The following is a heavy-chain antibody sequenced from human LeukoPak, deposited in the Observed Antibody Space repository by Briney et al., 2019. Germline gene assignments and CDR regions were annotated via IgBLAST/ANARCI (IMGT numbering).Heavy chain of an antibody. D-gene: IGHD3-3*01. CDR1: GFTFSSYG. CDR3: AKMGYDFWSDY. V-gene: IGHV3-33*06. Sequence: GGSLRLSCAASGFTFSSYGMHWVRQAPGKGLEWVAVIWYDGSNKYYADSVKGRFTISRDNSKNTLYLQMNSLRAEDTAVYYCAKMGYDFWSDYWGQGTLVTVSS. J-gene: IGHJ4*02. CDR2: IWYDGSNK.